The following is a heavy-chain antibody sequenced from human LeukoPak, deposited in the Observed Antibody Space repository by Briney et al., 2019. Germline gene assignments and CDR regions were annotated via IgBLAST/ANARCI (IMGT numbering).Heavy chain of an antibody. D-gene: IGHD3-10*01. CDR2: ISSSSSYI. J-gene: IGHJ4*02. V-gene: IGHV3-21*01. CDR3: ARPHTGYGSGSRY. Sequence: GGSLRLSCAASGFTFSSYSMNWVRQAPGKGLEWVSSISSSSSYIYYADSVKGRFTISRDNAKNSLYLQMNSLRAEDTAVYYCARPHTGYGSGSRYWGQGALVTVSS. CDR1: GFTFSSYS.